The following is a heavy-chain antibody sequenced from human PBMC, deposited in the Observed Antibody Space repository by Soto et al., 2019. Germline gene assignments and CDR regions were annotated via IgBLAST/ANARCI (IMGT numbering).Heavy chain of an antibody. CDR2: IIPILGIA. V-gene: IGHV1-69*02. J-gene: IGHJ6*02. D-gene: IGHD4-17*01. Sequence: QVQLVQSGAEVKKPGSSVKVSCKASGGTFSSYTISWVRQAPGQGLEWMGRIIPILGIANYAQKFQGRVTITADKSTRTAYMELSSLRSEDTAVYYCARGGDGDYYYYGMDVWGQGTTVTVSS. CDR3: ARGGDGDYYYYGMDV. CDR1: GGTFSSYT.